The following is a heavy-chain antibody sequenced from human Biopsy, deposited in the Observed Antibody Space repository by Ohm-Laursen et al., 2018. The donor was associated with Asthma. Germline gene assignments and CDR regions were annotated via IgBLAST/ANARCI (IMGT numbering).Heavy chain of an antibody. CDR1: GGSFSGYY. J-gene: IGHJ6*02. CDR3: ARITNDRIAAAGRYYYYGMDV. V-gene: IGHV4-34*01. D-gene: IGHD6-13*01. Sequence: SDTLFLTCAVYGGSFSGYYWSWIRQPPGKRLEWIGEINHSGSTNYNPSLKSRVTISVDTSKNQFSLKLSSVTAADTAVYYCARITNDRIAAAGRYYYYGMDVWGQGTTVTVSS. CDR2: INHSGST.